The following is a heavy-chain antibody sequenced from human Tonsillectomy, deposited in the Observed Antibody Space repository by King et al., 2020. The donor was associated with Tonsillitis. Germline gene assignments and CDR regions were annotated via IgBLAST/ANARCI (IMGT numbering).Heavy chain of an antibody. D-gene: IGHD6-25*01. CDR3: ARVAASHYYYGMDV. J-gene: IGHJ6*02. CDR2: ISYRGST. V-gene: IGHV4-31*11. Sequence: HVQLQESGPGLVKPSQTLSLTCAVTGDSISSGGYYWSWIRQHPGTGLEWIGYISYRGSTYSDPSPACRVTISMDTSKNQFSLDLSSVTAADTALYYCARVAASHYYYGMDVWGQGTTVTVSS. CDR1: GDSISSGGYY.